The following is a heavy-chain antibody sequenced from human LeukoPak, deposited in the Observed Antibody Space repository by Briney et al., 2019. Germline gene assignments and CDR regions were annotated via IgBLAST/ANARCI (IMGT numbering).Heavy chain of an antibody. CDR3: ARGNWNDLCLDY. CDR1: GGSISSGGYS. CDR2: IYHSGST. D-gene: IGHD1-20*01. J-gene: IGHJ4*02. Sequence: SETLSLTCAVSGGSISSGGYSWSWIRQPPGKGLEWIGYIYHSGSTYYNPSLKSRVTISVDRSKNQFSLKLSSVTAADTAVYYCARGNWNDLCLDYWGQGTLVTVS. V-gene: IGHV4-30-2*01.